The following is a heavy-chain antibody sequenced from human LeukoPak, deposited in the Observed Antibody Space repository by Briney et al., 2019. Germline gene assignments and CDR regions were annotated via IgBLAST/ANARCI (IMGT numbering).Heavy chain of an antibody. CDR2: MIGGGLST. CDR1: DSNIGTYA. Sequence: HTGGSLRLSCGAPDSNIGTYAVTWVRQVPGKGLEWVSGMIGGGLSTYYARSVKGRFTISRDTSKNTFYLEMNSLGADDTALYYCSKDRISGQGGAARILDYWGQGILVTVSS. D-gene: IGHD6-6*01. CDR3: SKDRISGQGGAARILDY. J-gene: IGHJ4*02. V-gene: IGHV3-23*01.